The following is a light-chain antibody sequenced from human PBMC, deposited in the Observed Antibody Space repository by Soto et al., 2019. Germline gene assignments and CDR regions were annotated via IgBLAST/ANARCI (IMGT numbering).Light chain of an antibody. Sequence: DIQMTQSPSTLSVSVGDRVTITCRASQTISSWLAWYQQKPGKAPKLLIYKASTLKSGVPSRLSGSGSGTEFTLTISSMKPDDFATYYCQQYDNHSTFGQGTKVDI. CDR3: QQYDNHST. CDR1: QTISSW. V-gene: IGKV1-5*03. CDR2: KAS. J-gene: IGKJ1*01.